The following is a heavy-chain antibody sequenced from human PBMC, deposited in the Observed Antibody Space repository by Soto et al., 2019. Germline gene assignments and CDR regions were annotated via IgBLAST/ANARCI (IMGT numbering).Heavy chain of an antibody. V-gene: IGHV4-31*03. CDR1: GGSISSGGYY. Sequence: PSETLSLTCTVSGGSISSGGYYWSWIRQHPGKGLEWIGYIYYSGSTYYNPSLKSRVTISVDTSKNQFSLKLSSVTAADTAVYYCARYRMRNWLDPWGQGTLVTVSS. CDR2: IYYSGST. J-gene: IGHJ5*02. D-gene: IGHD2-8*01. CDR3: ARYRMRNWLDP.